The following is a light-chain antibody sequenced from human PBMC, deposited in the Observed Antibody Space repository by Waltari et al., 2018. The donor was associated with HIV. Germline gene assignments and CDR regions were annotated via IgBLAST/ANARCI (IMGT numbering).Light chain of an antibody. J-gene: IGKJ2*01. Sequence: DIVMTQSPAILSVSPGERVTLSCRASQGVGGNLAWYQQKVGQAPRLLIYGAATRAAEIPVRFSGSGSGTDFTLTIDSLQSEDFATYYCQQYNIRPRGNTFGQGTKVEIK. CDR3: QQYNIRPRGNT. CDR1: QGVGGN. V-gene: IGKV3-15*01. CDR2: GAA.